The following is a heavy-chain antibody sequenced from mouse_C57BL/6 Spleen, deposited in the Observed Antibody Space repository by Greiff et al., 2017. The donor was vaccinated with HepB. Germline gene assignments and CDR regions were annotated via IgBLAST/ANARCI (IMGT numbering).Heavy chain of an antibody. CDR3: ARPLCYEYDGFAY. Sequence: EVQRVESGGDLVKPGGSLKLSCAASGFTFSSYGMSWVRQTPDKRLEWVATISSGGSYTYYPDSVKGRFTISRDNAKNTLYLQMSSLKSEDTAMYYCARPLCYEYDGFAYWGQGTLVTVSA. V-gene: IGHV5-6*01. CDR2: ISSGGSYT. CDR1: GFTFSSYG. D-gene: IGHD2-4*01. J-gene: IGHJ3*01.